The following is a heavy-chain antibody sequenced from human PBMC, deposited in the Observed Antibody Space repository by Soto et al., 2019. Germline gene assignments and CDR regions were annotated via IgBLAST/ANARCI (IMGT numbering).Heavy chain of an antibody. J-gene: IGHJ4*02. Sequence: GGSLRLSCAASGFTFSSYAMSWVRQAPGKGLEWVSAISGSGGSTYYADSVEGRFTISRDNSKNTLYLQMNGLRAEDTAVYYCAKKGLYDYGDYVSDYWGQGTLVTVSS. CDR1: GFTFSSYA. CDR2: ISGSGGST. CDR3: AKKGLYDYGDYVSDY. V-gene: IGHV3-23*01. D-gene: IGHD4-17*01.